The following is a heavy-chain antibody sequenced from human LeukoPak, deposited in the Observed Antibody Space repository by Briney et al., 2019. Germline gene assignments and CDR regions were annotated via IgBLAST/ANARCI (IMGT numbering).Heavy chain of an antibody. V-gene: IGHV4-61*02. J-gene: IGHJ6*03. CDR2: VSTSGST. Sequence: SETLSLTCTVSGGSISSGSYYWSWIRQPAGKGLEWIGRVSTSGSTNYNPSLKSRVSIFVDTSKNQFSLKVTSVTAADTAVYYCARGGGNGVGWVGQYYYMDVWGKGTTVTVSS. CDR3: ARGGGNGVGWVGQYYYMDV. CDR1: GGSISSGSYY. D-gene: IGHD3-3*01.